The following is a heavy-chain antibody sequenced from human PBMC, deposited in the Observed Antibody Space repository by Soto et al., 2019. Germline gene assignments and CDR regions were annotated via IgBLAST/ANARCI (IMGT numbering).Heavy chain of an antibody. J-gene: IGHJ4*02. V-gene: IGHV3-11*01. D-gene: IGHD3-22*01. CDR3: ARDTDPYDSTGYYNHCFDY. CDR2: ISSSGSTI. CDR1: GFTFSDYY. Sequence: GGSLRLSCAASGFTFSDYYMSWIRQAPGKGLEWVSYISSSGSTIYYADSVKGRFTISRGNAKNSLYLQMNSLRAEDTAVYYCARDTDPYDSTGYYNHCFDYWGQGTLVTVSS.